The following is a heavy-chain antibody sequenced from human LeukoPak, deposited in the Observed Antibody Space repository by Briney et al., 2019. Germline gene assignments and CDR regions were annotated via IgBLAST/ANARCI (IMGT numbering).Heavy chain of an antibody. CDR1: GGSTSSTNW. D-gene: IGHD2-8*01. J-gene: IGHJ4*02. V-gene: IGHV4-4*02. Sequence: SETLSLTCGVSGGSTSSTNWWSWVRQSPGQGLEWIGEISLTGLTNYNPSLKSRVTMALDKSKTPLSLHLTSVTAADTAVYYCSRENGAFSPFGYWGQGTLVTVSS. CDR2: ISLTGLT. CDR3: SRENGAFSPFGY.